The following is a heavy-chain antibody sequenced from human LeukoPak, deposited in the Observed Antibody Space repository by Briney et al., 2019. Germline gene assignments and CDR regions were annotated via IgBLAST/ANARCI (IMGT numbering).Heavy chain of an antibody. CDR1: GFSFSSYA. D-gene: IGHD3-16*02. J-gene: IGHJ4*02. CDR2: ISYDGSNK. V-gene: IGHV3-30*04. Sequence: GGSLRLSCAASGFSFSSYAMDWVRQAPGKGLEWVAVISYDGSNKFYADSVRGRFTIPRDNSKNTLYLQMNSLRAEDTAVYYCARGFAPGELSYFDYWGQGTLVTVSS. CDR3: ARGFAPGELSYFDY.